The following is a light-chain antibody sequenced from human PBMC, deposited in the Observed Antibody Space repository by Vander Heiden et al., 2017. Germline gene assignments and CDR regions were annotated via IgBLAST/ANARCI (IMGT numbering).Light chain of an antibody. CDR2: DVS. Sequence: QSALTQPRSVSGSPGQSVTISCTGTSSDVGGYNYVSWYQQLPAKAPNLMIYDVSKRHSVVPDRFFGSKSGYTASLTISGPQAEDEADYYCYSDAGSYTYVVFGGGTKLTVL. CDR3: YSDAGSYTYVV. V-gene: IGLV2-11*01. CDR1: SSDVGGYNY. J-gene: IGLJ2*01.